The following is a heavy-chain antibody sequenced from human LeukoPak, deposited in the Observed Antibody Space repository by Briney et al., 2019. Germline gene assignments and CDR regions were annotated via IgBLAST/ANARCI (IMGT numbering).Heavy chain of an antibody. V-gene: IGHV3-21*01. CDR1: GFTFSSYS. J-gene: IGHJ4*02. Sequence: GGSLRLSCAASGFTFSSYSMNWVRQAPGKGLEWVSSISSSSSYIYYADSVKGRFTISRDNAKNSLYLQMNSLRAEDTAVYYCARENSSSPKGFDYWGQGTLVTVSS. D-gene: IGHD6-6*01. CDR2: ISSSSSYI. CDR3: ARENSSSPKGFDY.